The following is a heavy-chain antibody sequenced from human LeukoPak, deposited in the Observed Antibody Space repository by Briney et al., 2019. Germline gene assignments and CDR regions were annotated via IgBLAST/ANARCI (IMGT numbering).Heavy chain of an antibody. J-gene: IGHJ4*02. Sequence: GGSLRLSCVASGFIFGDYWMRWVRQAPGKGLEWVANIKQDGSEKSYVESVRGRFTISRDNAKNSLYLQLNSLRAEDTALYYCARDNPPDYWGQGTLVTVSS. CDR1: GFIFGDYW. CDR3: ARDNPPDY. V-gene: IGHV3-7*03. CDR2: IKQDGSEK.